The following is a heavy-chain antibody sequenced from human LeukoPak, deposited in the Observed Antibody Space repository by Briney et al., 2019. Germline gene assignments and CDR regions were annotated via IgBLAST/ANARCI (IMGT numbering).Heavy chain of an antibody. Sequence: PSETLSLTCTVSGGSINSYYWSWIRQPPGKGLEWIGYIYYSGSTNYNPSLKSRVTISVDTSKNQFSLKLSSVTAADTAVYYCARLRGARLRYFDWPGVGWFDPWGQGTLVTVSS. V-gene: IGHV4-59*08. CDR3: ARLRGARLRYFDWPGVGWFDP. CDR2: IYYSGST. J-gene: IGHJ5*02. CDR1: GGSINSYY. D-gene: IGHD3-9*01.